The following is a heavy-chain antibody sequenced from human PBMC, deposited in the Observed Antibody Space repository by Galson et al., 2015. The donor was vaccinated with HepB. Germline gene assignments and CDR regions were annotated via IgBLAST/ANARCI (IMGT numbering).Heavy chain of an antibody. D-gene: IGHD3-10*01. V-gene: IGHV3-48*03. Sequence: SLRLSCAASGFTFSSCEMNWVRQAPGKGLEWVSYISKSGSSIYYADSVRGRFTISRDNAKNSLYPQMNFLRAEDTAVYYCARDVDDSGTLLDDYWGQGTLVTVSS. CDR2: ISKSGSSI. CDR3: ARDVDDSGTLLDDY. CDR1: GFTFSSCE. J-gene: IGHJ4*02.